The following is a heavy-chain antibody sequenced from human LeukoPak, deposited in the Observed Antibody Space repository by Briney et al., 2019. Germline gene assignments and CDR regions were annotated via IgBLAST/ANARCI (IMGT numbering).Heavy chain of an antibody. J-gene: IGHJ4*02. V-gene: IGHV4-30-4*01. CDR2: IYYSGST. CDR1: GGSISSGDYY. Sequence: SETLSLTCTVSGGSISSGDYYWSWIRQPPGKGLEWIGYIYYSGSTYYNPSLKSRVTISVDMSKNQFSLKLSSVTAADTAVYYCARARITGTTPFDYWGQGTLVTVSS. D-gene: IGHD1-7*01. CDR3: ARARITGTTPFDY.